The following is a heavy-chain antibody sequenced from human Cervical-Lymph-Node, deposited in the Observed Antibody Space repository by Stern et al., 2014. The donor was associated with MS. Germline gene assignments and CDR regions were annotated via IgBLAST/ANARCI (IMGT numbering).Heavy chain of an antibody. CDR3: ARDSRDYLNYYGLDV. CDR2: LWYEENKT. V-gene: IGHV3-33*01. CDR1: GFTFSYYG. J-gene: IGHJ6*02. Sequence: VQLVESGGGVVQPGRSLRLACATSGFTFSYYGMASVPQAPGKGLEWVALLWYEENKTYYTDSVKGRFTISRDTSKNTLYLQMDNLRAEDTAVYYCARDSRDYLNYYGLDVWGQGTTVTVS. D-gene: IGHD4-17*01.